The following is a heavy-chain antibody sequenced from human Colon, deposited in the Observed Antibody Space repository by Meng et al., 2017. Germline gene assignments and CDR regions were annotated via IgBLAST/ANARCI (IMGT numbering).Heavy chain of an antibody. CDR2: ISAISAYI. J-gene: IGHJ4*02. CDR1: GFTFSSHT. D-gene: IGHD1-26*01. V-gene: IGHV3-21*04. CDR3: ARGKVGAPRGGDF. Sequence: GESLKISCAASGFTFSSHTMNWVRQAPGKGLEWVSSISAISAYIYYADSVKGRFTISRDNANNSLSLDMTNLSAEDTAIYYCARGKVGAPRGGDFWGQGTLVTVSS.